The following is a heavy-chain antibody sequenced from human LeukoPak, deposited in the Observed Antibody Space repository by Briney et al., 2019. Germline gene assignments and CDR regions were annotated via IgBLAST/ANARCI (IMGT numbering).Heavy chain of an antibody. J-gene: IGHJ3*02. V-gene: IGHV3-48*04. D-gene: IGHD3-22*01. CDR3: AAYSDTSGKAFDI. Sequence: GGSLRLSCAASGFTFNSYNMPWVSRAPGKGLEWVSSISISTSSIYYADSVKGRFTISTDNAKKSLYLQMNSLRADDTAVYYCAAYSDTSGKAFDIWGQGTVVTVSS. CDR2: ISISTSSI. CDR1: GFTFNSYN.